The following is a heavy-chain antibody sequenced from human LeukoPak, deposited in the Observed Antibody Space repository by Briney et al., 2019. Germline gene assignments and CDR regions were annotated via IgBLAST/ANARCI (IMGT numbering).Heavy chain of an antibody. CDR3: ARSSQYYDFWSGYYSPQYYYYMDV. Sequence: GGSLRLSCAASGFTFSSYWMSWVRQAPGKGLEWVANIKQDGSEKYYVDSVKGRFTISRDNAKNSLYLQMNSLRAEDTAVYYCARSSQYYDFWSGYYSPQYYYYMDVWGKGTTVTVSS. CDR2: IKQDGSEK. D-gene: IGHD3-3*01. J-gene: IGHJ6*03. CDR1: GFTFSSYW. V-gene: IGHV3-7*01.